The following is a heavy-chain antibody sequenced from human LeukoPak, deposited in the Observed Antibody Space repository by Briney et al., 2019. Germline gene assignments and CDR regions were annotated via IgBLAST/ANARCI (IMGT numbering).Heavy chain of an antibody. CDR3: ARVYSAELSPLDY. CDR1: GFIFRSYG. V-gene: IGHV3-33*01. D-gene: IGHD2-15*01. CDR2: IWYDGSNK. Sequence: GGSLRLSCAASGFIFRSYGIHWVRQAPGKGLEWVAVIWYDGSNKYYADSVKGRFTISRDNSKNTLYLQMNSLRVEDTAMYYCARVYSAELSPLDYWGHGTLVTVSS. J-gene: IGHJ4*01.